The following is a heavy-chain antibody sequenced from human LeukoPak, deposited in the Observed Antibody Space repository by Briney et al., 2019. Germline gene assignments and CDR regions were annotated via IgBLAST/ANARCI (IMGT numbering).Heavy chain of an antibody. V-gene: IGHV3-74*01. D-gene: IGHD4-17*01. CDR1: GFTFSTYW. Sequence: PGGSLRLSCAASGFTFSTYWMHWVRQAPGKGLVWVSRIKNVGSFTNYADSVKGRFTISRDNAKNTLHLQMNSLRAEDTAVYYCARSDYLTNWGQGTLVTVSS. CDR3: ARSDYLTN. CDR2: IKNVGSFT. J-gene: IGHJ4*02.